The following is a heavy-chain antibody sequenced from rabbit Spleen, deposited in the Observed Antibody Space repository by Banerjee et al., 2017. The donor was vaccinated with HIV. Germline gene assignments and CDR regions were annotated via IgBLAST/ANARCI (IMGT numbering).Heavy chain of an antibody. V-gene: IGHV1S45*01. CDR2: INTATGKA. Sequence: QQQLVESGGGLVKPGASLTLTCKASGFSFSDRDVMCWVRQAPGKGLEWIACINTATGKAVYASWAKGRFTISKTSSNTVTLQMTSLTAADTATYFCARDLVAVIGWNFNLWGPGTLVTVS. CDR3: ARDLVAVIGWNFNL. CDR1: GFSFSDRDV. D-gene: IGHD1-1*01. J-gene: IGHJ4*01.